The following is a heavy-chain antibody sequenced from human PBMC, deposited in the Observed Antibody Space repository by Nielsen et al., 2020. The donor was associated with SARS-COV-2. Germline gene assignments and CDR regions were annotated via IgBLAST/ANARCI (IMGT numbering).Heavy chain of an antibody. CDR3: ARDFLGTFDY. CDR2: IYYSGST. Sequence: SETLSLICTVSGGSISSYYWSWIRQPPGKGLEWIGYIYYSGSTNYNPSLKSRVTISVDTSKNQFSLKLSSVTAADTAVYYCARDFLGTFDYWGQGTLVTVSS. J-gene: IGHJ4*02. D-gene: IGHD7-27*01. CDR1: GGSISSYY. V-gene: IGHV4-59*01.